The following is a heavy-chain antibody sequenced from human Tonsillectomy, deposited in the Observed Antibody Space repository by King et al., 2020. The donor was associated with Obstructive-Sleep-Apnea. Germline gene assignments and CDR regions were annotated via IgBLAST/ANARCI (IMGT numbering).Heavy chain of an antibody. CDR3: AKGYSSGGHVRYFDY. V-gene: IGHV3-30*02. Sequence: VQLVESGGGVVQPGRSVRLSCTVSGIIFSDYAMHWVRQAPVKGLEGVGVIRFDGTDKFYGDSVKGRFTTSRDNSKDRLYLQMNSLRAEDTAVYYCAKGYSSGGHVRYFDYWGRGTLVTVSS. J-gene: IGHJ4*02. CDR1: GIIFSDYA. CDR2: IRFDGTDK. D-gene: IGHD6-19*01.